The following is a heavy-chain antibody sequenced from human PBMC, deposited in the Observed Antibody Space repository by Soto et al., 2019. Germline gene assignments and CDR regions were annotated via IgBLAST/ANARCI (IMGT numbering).Heavy chain of an antibody. Sequence: QVELVQSGAEVKKPASSVKVSCKASGGNFITFAISWVRQAPGQGLEWMGVIIPISSTTKSAHKFQDRVTISAYGSSSTVHRELRRLTSEYTAIYFCAKKLGIDPFGSYGLDVWGQGTTVTVSS. CDR1: GGNFITFA. D-gene: IGHD7-27*01. CDR3: AKKLGIDPFGSYGLDV. V-gene: IGHV1-69*01. J-gene: IGHJ6*02. CDR2: IIPISSTT.